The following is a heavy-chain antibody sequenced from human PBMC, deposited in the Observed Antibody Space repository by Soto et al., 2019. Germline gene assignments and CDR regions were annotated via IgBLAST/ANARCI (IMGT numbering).Heavy chain of an antibody. J-gene: IGHJ4*02. V-gene: IGHV3-23*01. Sequence: EVPLLESGGGLVQPGGSLGLSCAASGFTFSSYDMSWVRQAPGKGLEYVSSISVTGSGTYYADSVKGRFTISRDNSKNTLDLQMNSLRVEDTAVYYCARTATTKSRDYWGQGTLVTVSS. CDR3: ARTATTKSRDY. D-gene: IGHD2-21*02. CDR2: ISVTGSGT. CDR1: GFTFSSYD.